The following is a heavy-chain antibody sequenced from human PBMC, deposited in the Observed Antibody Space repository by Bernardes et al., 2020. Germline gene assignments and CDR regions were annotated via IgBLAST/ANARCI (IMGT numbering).Heavy chain of an antibody. D-gene: IGHD2-8*02. J-gene: IGHJ6*02. V-gene: IGHV3-48*02. CDR1: GFTFSSYS. CDR3: ARSPEDCTGGVCYRYYYYGMDV. Sequence: GGSLRLSCAASGFTFSSYSMNWVRQGPGKGLEWVSYISSSSSTIYYADSVKGRFTISRDNAKNSLYLQMNSLRDEDTAVYYCARSPEDCTGGVCYRYYYYGMDVWGQGTTVTVSS. CDR2: ISSSSSTI.